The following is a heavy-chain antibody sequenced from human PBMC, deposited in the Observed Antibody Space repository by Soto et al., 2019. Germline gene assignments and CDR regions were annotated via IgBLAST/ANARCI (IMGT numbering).Heavy chain of an antibody. CDR3: AAGTGYHYGMDV. CDR2: IYYSGST. Sequence: SETLSLTCTVSGGSISSGDYYWSWIRQPPGKGLEWIGYIYYSGSTYYNPSLKSRVTISVDTSKNQFSLKLSSVTAADTAVYYCAAGTGYHYGMDVWGQGTTGTVSS. V-gene: IGHV4-30-4*01. CDR1: GGSISSGDYY. J-gene: IGHJ6*02. D-gene: IGHD3-9*01.